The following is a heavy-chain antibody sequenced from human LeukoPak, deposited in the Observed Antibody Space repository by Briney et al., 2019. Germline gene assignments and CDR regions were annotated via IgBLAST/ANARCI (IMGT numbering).Heavy chain of an antibody. CDR1: GFTFDDYA. CDR2: ISWNSGSI. J-gene: IGHJ4*02. CDR3: AKDIARSGYARYYFDY. V-gene: IGHV3-9*01. D-gene: IGHD3-22*01. Sequence: GGSLRLSCAASGFTFDDYAMHWVRQAPGKGLEWVSGISWNSGSIGYADSVKGRFTISRDNAKNSLYLQMNSLRAEDTALYYCAKDIARSGYARYYFDYWGQGTLVTVSS.